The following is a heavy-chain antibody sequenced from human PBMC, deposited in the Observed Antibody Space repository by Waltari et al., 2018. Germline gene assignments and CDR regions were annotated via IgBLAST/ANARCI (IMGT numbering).Heavy chain of an antibody. D-gene: IGHD3-22*01. Sequence: QVQLQESGPGLVKPSETLSLTCAVSGYSISRGYYWGWIRQPPGKGLEWIGSIYHSGSTYYNPSLKSRVTISVDTSKNQFSLKLSSVTAADTAVYYCARHPLVVIKPYYFDYWGQGTLVTVSS. V-gene: IGHV4-38-2*01. CDR3: ARHPLVVIKPYYFDY. CDR2: IYHSGST. J-gene: IGHJ4*02. CDR1: GYSISRGYY.